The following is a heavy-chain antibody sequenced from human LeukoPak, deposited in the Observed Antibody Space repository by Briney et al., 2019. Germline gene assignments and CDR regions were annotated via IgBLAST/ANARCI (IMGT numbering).Heavy chain of an antibody. CDR3: ARVGPYYYDSSGYYSFDY. CDR1: GYSISSGYY. V-gene: IGHV4-4*07. J-gene: IGHJ4*02. D-gene: IGHD3-22*01. CDR2: IYTSGST. Sequence: SETLSLTCAVSGYSISSGYYWGWIRQPAGKGLEWIGRIYTSGSTNYNPSLKSRVTMSVDTSKNQFSLKLSSVTAADTAVYYCARVGPYYYDSSGYYSFDYWGQGTLVTVSS.